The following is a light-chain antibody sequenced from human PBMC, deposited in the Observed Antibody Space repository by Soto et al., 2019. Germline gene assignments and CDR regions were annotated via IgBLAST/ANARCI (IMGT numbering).Light chain of an antibody. Sequence: QSALTQPASVSGSPGQSITIFCTRTSSDVGSYNLVSWYQQHPGKAPKLMIYEGSKRPSGVSNRFSGSKSGNTASLTISGLQAEDEADYHCCSYAGSLGVFGTGTKVTVL. V-gene: IGLV2-23*01. J-gene: IGLJ1*01. CDR1: SSDVGSYNL. CDR3: CSYAGSLGV. CDR2: EGS.